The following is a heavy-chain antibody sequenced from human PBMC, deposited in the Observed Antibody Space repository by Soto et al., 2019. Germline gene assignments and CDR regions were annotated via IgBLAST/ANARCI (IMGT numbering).Heavy chain of an antibody. CDR2: IIPIFGTA. D-gene: IGHD2-2*01. CDR3: ARGNPDLRYCSSTSCHYGMDV. J-gene: IGHJ6*02. Sequence: GASVKVSCKASGGTFSSYAISWVRQAPGQGLEWMGGIIPIFGTANYAQKFQGRVTITADESTRTAYMELSSLRSEDTAVYYCARGNPDLRYCSSTSCHYGMDVWGQGTTVTVSS. V-gene: IGHV1-69*13. CDR1: GGTFSSYA.